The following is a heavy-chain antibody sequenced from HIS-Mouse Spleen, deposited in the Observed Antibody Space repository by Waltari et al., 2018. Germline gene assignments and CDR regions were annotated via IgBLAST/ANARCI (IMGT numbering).Heavy chain of an antibody. Sequence: QVQLVESGGGVVQPGRSLRLSCAASGFTFSSYAMHWGRQAPGQGREWMGWINPTSGSTNYAQKFQGRVTMTRDTSISTAYMELSRLRSDDTAVYYCARDSIAVMDVWGQGTTVTVSS. CDR1: GFTFSSYA. CDR2: INPTSGST. CDR3: ARDSIAVMDV. V-gene: IGHV1-2*02. D-gene: IGHD6-19*01. J-gene: IGHJ6*02.